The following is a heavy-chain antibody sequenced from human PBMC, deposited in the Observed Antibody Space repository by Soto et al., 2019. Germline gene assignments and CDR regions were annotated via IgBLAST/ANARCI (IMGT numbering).Heavy chain of an antibody. V-gene: IGHV1-3*05. Sequence: QVQLVQSGAEEKKPGASVKVSCKASGYTFINYAIHWVRQAPGQRLEWMGWINAGNGDTKYSQKFQGRVTITRATSANPAYMELSGLRSEGTAVYYCARGGAGYYFDYWGQGTLVTVSS. CDR1: GYTFINYA. CDR3: ARGGAGYYFDY. CDR2: INAGNGDT. D-gene: IGHD2-15*01. J-gene: IGHJ4*02.